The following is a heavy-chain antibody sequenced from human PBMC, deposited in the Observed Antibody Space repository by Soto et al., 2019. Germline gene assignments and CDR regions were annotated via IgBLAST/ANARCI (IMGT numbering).Heavy chain of an antibody. CDR2: ISGSGGST. V-gene: IGHV3-23*01. J-gene: IGHJ5*02. Sequence: HPGGSLRLSCAASGFTFSSYAMSWFRQAPGKGLEWVSAISGSGGSTYYADSVKGRFTISRDNSKNTLYLQMNSLRAEDTAVYYCAKDPIAARPVWFDPWGQGTLVTVSS. CDR1: GFTFSSYA. D-gene: IGHD6-6*01. CDR3: AKDPIAARPVWFDP.